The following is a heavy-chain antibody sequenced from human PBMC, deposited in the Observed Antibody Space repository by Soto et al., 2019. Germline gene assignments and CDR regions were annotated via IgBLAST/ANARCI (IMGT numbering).Heavy chain of an antibody. D-gene: IGHD3-3*01. CDR3: ARVRRGYSGHYGMDV. V-gene: IGHV1-18*01. CDR2: ISAYNSNI. CDR1: GYTFTSYA. Sequence: QVQLVQSGAEVRKPGASVKVSCKASGYTFTSYAISWVRQAPGQGLEWMGWISAYNSNINYAQKFQGRVTMTTDASTRTAYMELRSLRSGDTALYYCARVRRGYSGHYGMDVWGQGTTVTVSS. J-gene: IGHJ6*02.